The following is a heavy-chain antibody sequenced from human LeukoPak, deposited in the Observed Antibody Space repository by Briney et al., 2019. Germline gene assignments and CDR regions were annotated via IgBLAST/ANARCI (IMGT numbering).Heavy chain of an antibody. V-gene: IGHV1-69*01. D-gene: IGHD6-13*01. Sequence: GSSVKVSCKASGGTFSSYAISWVRQAPGQGLEWMGGIIPIFGTANYAQKFQGRVTITADESTSTAYMELSSLGSEDTAVYYCARSTLAAAKLYYFDYWGQGTLVTVSS. J-gene: IGHJ4*02. CDR1: GGTFSSYA. CDR3: ARSTLAAAKLYYFDY. CDR2: IIPIFGTA.